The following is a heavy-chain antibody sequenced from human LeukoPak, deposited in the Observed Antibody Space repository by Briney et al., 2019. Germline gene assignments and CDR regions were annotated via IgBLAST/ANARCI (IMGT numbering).Heavy chain of an antibody. CDR2: VYYNGNT. Sequence: SETLSLTCTVSGGSVSSSDYYWGWIRQPPGKGLEWIGSVYYNGNTYYNPSLKSRVTMSVDTSKNQFSLKLTSVTAADTAVYFWASCLGFFTTGLSRAQYWAKETLVTVSS. D-gene: IGHD2-8*01. J-gene: IGHJ4*02. CDR1: GGSVSSSDYY. CDR3: ASCLGFFTTGLSRAQY. V-gene: IGHV4-39*01.